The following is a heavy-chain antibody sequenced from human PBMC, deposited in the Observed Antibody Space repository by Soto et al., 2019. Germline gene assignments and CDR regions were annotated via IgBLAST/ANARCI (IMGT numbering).Heavy chain of an antibody. V-gene: IGHV3-33*01. CDR2: IWYDGSNK. CDR1: GFTLSSYG. J-gene: IGHJ6*02. D-gene: IGHD2-15*01. Sequence: QVHLVESGGGVVQPGRSLRLACAASGFTLSSYGMHWVRQAPGKGLEWVAVIWYDGSNKYYADSVKGRFTISRDNSKNTLYLQMNSLRAEDTAVYYCARDCSGGSCRYGMDVWGQGTTVTVSS. CDR3: ARDCSGGSCRYGMDV.